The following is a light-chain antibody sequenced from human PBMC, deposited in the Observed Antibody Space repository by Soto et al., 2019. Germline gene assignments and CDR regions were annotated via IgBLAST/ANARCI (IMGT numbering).Light chain of an antibody. V-gene: IGKV3-15*01. CDR3: QQYKRWPRA. Sequence: ELVMTQSPATLSVSPGERAILSCRASQSVSSNLAWYQQKPGQAPRLLIYGASTRPIGITARFSGTGSETEFTLTISRLQYEDFAVYYCQQYKRWPRAFGQGTKVEIK. J-gene: IGKJ1*01. CDR1: QSVSSN. CDR2: GAS.